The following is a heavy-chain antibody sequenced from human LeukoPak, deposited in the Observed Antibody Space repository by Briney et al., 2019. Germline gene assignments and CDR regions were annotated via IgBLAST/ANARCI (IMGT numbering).Heavy chain of an antibody. CDR1: GFTFDDYG. CDR2: ISWNSGSI. Sequence: GRSLRLSCAASGFTFDDYGMHWVRQAPGKGLEWVSRISWNSGSIGYADSVKGRFTISRDDAKNSLHLQMNSLRAEDTALYYCAKDKGSIIRGVMYYFDFWGQGTLVTVSS. V-gene: IGHV3-9*01. CDR3: AKDKGSIIRGVMYYFDF. D-gene: IGHD3-10*01. J-gene: IGHJ4*02.